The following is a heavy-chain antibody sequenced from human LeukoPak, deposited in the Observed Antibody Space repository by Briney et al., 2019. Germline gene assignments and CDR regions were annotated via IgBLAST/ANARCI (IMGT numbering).Heavy chain of an antibody. J-gene: IGHJ4*02. CDR2: ISYDGSNK. Sequence: GGSLRLSCAASGFTFSSYAMHWVRQAPGKGLEWVAVISYDGSNKYYADPVKGRFTISRDNSKSTLYLQMNSLRACDSTVYYCAVLGYWSRGTVVTVFS. CDR1: GFTFSSYA. D-gene: IGHD3-3*02. CDR3: AVLGY. V-gene: IGHV3-30-3*01.